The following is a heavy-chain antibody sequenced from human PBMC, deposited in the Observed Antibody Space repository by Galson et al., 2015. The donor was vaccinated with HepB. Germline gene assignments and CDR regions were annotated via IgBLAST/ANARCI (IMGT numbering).Heavy chain of an antibody. CDR3: ARDNQEVRFWSGSRYNWFDP. J-gene: IGHJ5*02. V-gene: IGHV1-69*13. CDR2: IIPIFGTA. CDR1: GCTFSSYA. Sequence: SVTVSCKASGCTFSSYAISWVRQAPGQGLEWMGGIIPIFGTANYAQKFQGRVTITEDESTSTAYMELSSLRSEDTAVYYCARDNQEVRFWSGSRYNWFDPWGQGTLVTVSS. D-gene: IGHD3-3*01.